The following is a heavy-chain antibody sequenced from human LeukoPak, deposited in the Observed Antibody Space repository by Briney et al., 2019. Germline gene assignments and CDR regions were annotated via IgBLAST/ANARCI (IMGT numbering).Heavy chain of an antibody. J-gene: IGHJ4*02. CDR3: ASFLSGSYSFDY. V-gene: IGHV3-30*04. CDR2: ISYDGSNK. D-gene: IGHD1-26*01. CDR1: GFTFSSYA. Sequence: PGGSLRLSCAASGFTFSSYAMHWVRQAPGKGLEWVAVISYDGSNKYYADSVKGRFTISRDNSKNTLYLQMNSLRAEDTAVYYCASFLSGSYSFDYWGQGTLVTVSS.